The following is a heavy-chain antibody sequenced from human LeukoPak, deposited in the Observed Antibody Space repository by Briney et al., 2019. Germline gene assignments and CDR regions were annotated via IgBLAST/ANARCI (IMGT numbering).Heavy chain of an antibody. D-gene: IGHD4-23*01. CDR2: ITYAGSSK. Sequence: PGGSLRLSCAASGFTFSSYAMHWVRQAPCKGLEWVAVITYAGSSKYYADSVKGRFTISRDNSNKTLYLQMNSLRAEDTAVYYCARTKGGNSAYWYFDLWGRGTLVTVSS. CDR1: GFTFSSYA. CDR3: ARTKGGNSAYWYFDL. J-gene: IGHJ2*01. V-gene: IGHV3-30-3*01.